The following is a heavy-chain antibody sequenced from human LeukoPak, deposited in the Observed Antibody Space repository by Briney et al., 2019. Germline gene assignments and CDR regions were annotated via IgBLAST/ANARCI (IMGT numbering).Heavy chain of an antibody. CDR1: GFTFNSYS. V-gene: IGHV3-21*01. J-gene: IGHJ4*02. D-gene: IGHD3-22*01. CDR2: ISSSSSYI. CDR3: ARGVPYYYDSSGYSRFDY. Sequence: GGSLRLSCAASGFTFNSYSMNWVRQAPGKGLEWVSSISSSSSYIYYADSVKGRFTISRDNAKNSLYLQMNSLRAEDTAVYHCARGVPYYYDSSGYSRFDYWGQGTLVTVSS.